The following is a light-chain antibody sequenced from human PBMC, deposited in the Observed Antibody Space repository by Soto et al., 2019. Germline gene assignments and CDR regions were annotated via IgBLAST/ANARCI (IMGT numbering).Light chain of an antibody. CDR1: SSDVGGYNY. CDR2: EVS. Sequence: QSVLTQPASVSGSPGQSITISCTGTSSDVGGYNYVSWYQQHPGKAPKLMIYEVSNRPSGVSNRFSGSKSGNTASLTISGLQAEDEADYYCSSYTSSSTLPNVFGTGTKLTVL. J-gene: IGLJ1*01. V-gene: IGLV2-14*01. CDR3: SSYTSSSTLPNV.